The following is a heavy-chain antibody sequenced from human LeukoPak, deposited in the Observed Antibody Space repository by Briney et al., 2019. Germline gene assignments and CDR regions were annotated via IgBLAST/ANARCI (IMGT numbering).Heavy chain of an antibody. CDR3: ARGVGTHCGDDCYHSGAYFDY. CDR2: IYYSGST. V-gene: IGHV4-59*01. J-gene: IGHJ4*02. CDR1: GGSIGSYY. D-gene: IGHD2-21*02. Sequence: SETLSLTCIVSGGSIGSYYWSWIRQPPGKGLEWIGHIYYSGSTDYNPSLRSRVTISVDTSKNQISLKLDSVTAADTAVYYCARGVGTHCGDDCYHSGAYFDYWGQGTLVTVSS.